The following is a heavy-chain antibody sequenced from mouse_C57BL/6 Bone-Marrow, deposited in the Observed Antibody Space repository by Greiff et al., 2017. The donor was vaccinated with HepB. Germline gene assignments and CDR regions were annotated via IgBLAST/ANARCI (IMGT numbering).Heavy chain of an antibody. Sequence: EVQGVESGGGLVQPGGSMKLSCVASGFTFSNYWMNWVRQSPEKGLEWVAQIRLKSDNYATHYAESVKGRFTISRDDSKSSVYLQMNNLRAEDTVIYYCTGYDYDEAYWGQGTLVTVSA. CDR1: GFTFSNYW. J-gene: IGHJ3*01. CDR2: IRLKSDNYAT. CDR3: TGYDYDEAY. V-gene: IGHV6-3*01. D-gene: IGHD2-4*01.